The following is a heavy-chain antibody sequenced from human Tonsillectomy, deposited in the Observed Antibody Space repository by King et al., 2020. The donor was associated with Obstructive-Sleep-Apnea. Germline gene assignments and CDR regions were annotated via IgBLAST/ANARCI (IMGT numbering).Heavy chain of an antibody. CDR3: TKDRPFTAGGVIVV. V-gene: IGHV3-15*01. J-gene: IGHJ4*02. CDR2: LKSKADGGTI. D-gene: IGHD3-16*02. Sequence: QLVQSGGGLVKPGGSLRLSCVASGMTFTNAWSTWVRQAPGKGLEWFGRLKSKADGGTIDYAAPARGRLTISRDDSKNTLSLQVNSLKTEDTAVYYCTKDRPFTAGGVIVVWGQGALVTVSS. CDR1: GMTFTNAW.